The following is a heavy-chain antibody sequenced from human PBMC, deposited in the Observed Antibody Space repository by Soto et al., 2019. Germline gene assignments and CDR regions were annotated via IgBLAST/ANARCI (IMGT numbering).Heavy chain of an antibody. CDR3: ARRVSASAGSWFDP. CDR2: IYHYGNA. D-gene: IGHD3-3*01. CDR1: GGSIRSGGDS. Sequence: LTCAVSGGSIRSGGDSWIWIRQPPGKDLEWIGYIYHYGNAYYNPSLKSRVTISVDRSKNQFSLQLSSVTATDTAVYYCARRVSASAGSWFDPWGQGTLVTVPQ. J-gene: IGHJ5*02. V-gene: IGHV4-30-2*01.